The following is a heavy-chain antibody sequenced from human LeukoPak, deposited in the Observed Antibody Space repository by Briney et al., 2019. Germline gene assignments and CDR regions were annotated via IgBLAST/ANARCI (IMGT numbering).Heavy chain of an antibody. CDR1: GYTFTSYY. CDR2: INPSGGST. CDR3: ARDATRGGSENWFDP. J-gene: IGHJ5*02. V-gene: IGHV1-46*01. Sequence: ASVKVSCKASGYTFTSYYMHWVRQAPGQGLEWMGIINPSGGSTSYAQKFQGRVTMTRDTSTSTVYMELSSLRSEDTAVYYCARDATRGGSENWFDPWGQGTLVTVSS. D-gene: IGHD5-24*01.